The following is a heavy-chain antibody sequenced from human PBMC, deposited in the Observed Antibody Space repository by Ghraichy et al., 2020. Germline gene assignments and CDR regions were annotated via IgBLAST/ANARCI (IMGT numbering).Heavy chain of an antibody. Sequence: GGSLRLSCAASGFTFGSYWMSWVRQAPGKGLEWLTNINQDESQKYYVDSVKGRFTVSRDNAKNSLYLQMNNLRAEDTAVYYCRFGEIKDFNLWGRGTLVTVSS. CDR2: INQDESQK. CDR3: RFGEIKDFNL. V-gene: IGHV3-7*01. CDR1: GFTFGSYW. D-gene: IGHD3-10*01. J-gene: IGHJ2*01.